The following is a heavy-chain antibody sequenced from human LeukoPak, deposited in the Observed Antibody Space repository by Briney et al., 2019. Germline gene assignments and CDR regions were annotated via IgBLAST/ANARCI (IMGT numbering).Heavy chain of an antibody. CDR2: LYPDGSAT. J-gene: IGHJ4*02. CDR1: GYSFSSYW. V-gene: IGHV5-51*01. CDR3: VRQGLQSGTYPAY. Sequence: GESLKISCQGSGYSFSSYWINWVRQMPGRGLEWMGMLYPDGSATTYHPSFEGRVTISADKSVTTAYLEWNSLKASDTALYYCVRQGLQSGTYPAYWGPGTLVTVSS. D-gene: IGHD1-26*01.